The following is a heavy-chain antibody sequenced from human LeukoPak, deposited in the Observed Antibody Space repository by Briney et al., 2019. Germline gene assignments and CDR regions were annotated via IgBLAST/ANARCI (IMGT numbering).Heavy chain of an antibody. J-gene: IGHJ5*02. D-gene: IGHD5-18*01. CDR2: MNHSGST. CDR3: ARTEDTAMANWFDP. CDR1: GGSFIGYS. V-gene: IGHV4-34*01. Sequence: PSETLSLTCAVYGGSFIGYSWTWIRQSPGKGLEWIGEMNHSGSTNYNPSLKSRVTISVDTSKNQFSLKLTSVTAADTAVYYCARTEDTAMANWFDPWGQGTLVTVSS.